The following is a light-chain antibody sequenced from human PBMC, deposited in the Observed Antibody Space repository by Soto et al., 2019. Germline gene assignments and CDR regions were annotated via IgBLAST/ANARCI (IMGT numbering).Light chain of an antibody. Sequence: EIVLTQSPGTLSLSPGERATLSCRASQSLSSSYLAWYQQRPGQAPRLLIYGASSRATGIPERFSSSGSTTDFTITISRLEPEDFAVYHCQHYGNSPPTFGGGTKVEI. CDR3: QHYGNSPPT. V-gene: IGKV3-20*01. J-gene: IGKJ4*01. CDR1: QSLSSSY. CDR2: GAS.